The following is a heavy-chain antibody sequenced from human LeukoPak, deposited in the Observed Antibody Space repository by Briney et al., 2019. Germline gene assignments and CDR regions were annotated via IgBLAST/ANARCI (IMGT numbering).Heavy chain of an antibody. CDR1: GGSISSSSYY. Sequence: SETLSLTCTVSGGSISSSSYYWGWIRQPPGKGLEWIGSIYHSGSTYYNPSLKSRVTISVDTSKNQFSLKLSSATAADTAVYYCARDLGIAVAGTFDYWGQGTLVTVSS. CDR3: ARDLGIAVAGTFDY. J-gene: IGHJ4*02. V-gene: IGHV4-39*07. D-gene: IGHD6-19*01. CDR2: IYHSGST.